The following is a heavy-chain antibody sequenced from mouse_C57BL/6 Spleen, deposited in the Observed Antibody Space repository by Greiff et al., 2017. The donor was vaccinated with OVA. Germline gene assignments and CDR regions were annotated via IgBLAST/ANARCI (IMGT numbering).Heavy chain of an antibody. CDR1: GFNIKDYY. Sequence: EVQRVESGAELVKPGASVKLSCTASGFNIKDYYMHWVKQRTEQGLEWIGRIDPEDGETKYATKFQGKATITADTSSNTAYLQLSSLTSEDTAVYYCARSGSSYDTFDYWGQGTTLTVSS. J-gene: IGHJ2*01. CDR2: IDPEDGET. D-gene: IGHD1-1*01. CDR3: ARSGSSYDTFDY. V-gene: IGHV14-2*01.